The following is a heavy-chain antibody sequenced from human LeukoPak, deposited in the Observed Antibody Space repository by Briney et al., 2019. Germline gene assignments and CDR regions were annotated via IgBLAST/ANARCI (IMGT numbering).Heavy chain of an antibody. CDR1: GYTFTGYY. CDR3: ARGSGYSSPYYYYYMDV. Sequence: ASVKVSCKASGYTFTGYYMHWVRQAPGQGLEWMGWINPNSGGTNYAQKFQGRVTMTRDTSISTAYMELSRLRSDDTAVYYCARGSGYSSPYYYYYMDVWGKGTTVTVSS. V-gene: IGHV1-2*02. CDR2: INPNSGGT. J-gene: IGHJ6*03. D-gene: IGHD6-13*01.